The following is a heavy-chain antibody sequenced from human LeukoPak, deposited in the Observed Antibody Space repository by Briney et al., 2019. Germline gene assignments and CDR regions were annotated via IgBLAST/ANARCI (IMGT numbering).Heavy chain of an antibody. CDR3: ARAEPFLTPAAPYGMDV. D-gene: IGHD1-14*01. Sequence: SKTLSLTCTVSGGSISSYYWSWIRQPPGKGLEWIGYIYYSGSTNYNPSLKSRVTISVDTSKNQFSLKLSSVTAADTAVYYCARAEPFLTPAAPYGMDVWGQGTTVTVSS. V-gene: IGHV4-59*01. CDR2: IYYSGST. J-gene: IGHJ6*02. CDR1: GGSISSYY.